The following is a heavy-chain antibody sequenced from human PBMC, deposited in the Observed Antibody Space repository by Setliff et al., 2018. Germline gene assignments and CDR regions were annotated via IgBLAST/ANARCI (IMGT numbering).Heavy chain of an antibody. J-gene: IGHJ3*02. D-gene: IGHD3-22*01. Sequence: PSETLSLTCAVYGGSFSGYYWSWMRQPPGKGLEWIGEINHSGSTNYNPSLKSRVTTSVDTSKNQFSLNLTSVTAADTAVYYCARRGDINGYYYHEDAFDIWGQGTMVTV. CDR1: GGSFSGYY. CDR3: ARRGDINGYYYHEDAFDI. V-gene: IGHV4-34*01. CDR2: INHSGST.